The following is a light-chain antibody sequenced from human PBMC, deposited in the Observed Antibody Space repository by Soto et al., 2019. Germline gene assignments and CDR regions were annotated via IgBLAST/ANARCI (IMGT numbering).Light chain of an antibody. CDR1: SSDVGGYNY. Sequence: QSALTQPRSVSGSPGQSVTISCTGTSSDVGGYNYVSWYQQHPGKAPKLMIYDVTKRPSGVPDRFSGSKSDNTASLTISGLQAEDEADYYCSSYAGSYSFVFGTGTKLTVL. V-gene: IGLV2-11*01. J-gene: IGLJ1*01. CDR3: SSYAGSYSFV. CDR2: DVT.